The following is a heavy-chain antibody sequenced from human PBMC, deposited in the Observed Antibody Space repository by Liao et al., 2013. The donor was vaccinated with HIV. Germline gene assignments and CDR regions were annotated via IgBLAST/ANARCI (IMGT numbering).Heavy chain of an antibody. CDR2: IFTSGST. J-gene: IGHJ6*03. CDR1: GGSISSYY. Sequence: QVQLQESGPGLVKPSETLSLTCTVSGGSISSYYWSWIRQPAGKGLEWIGRIFTSGSTNYNPSLKSRVTMSVDTSKNQVSLKLSSVTAADTAVYYCARGGRRDFYSRSDYYYYYMDVWGKGTTVTVSS. V-gene: IGHV4-4*07. D-gene: IGHD2-21*02. CDR3: ARGGRRDFYSRSDYYYYYMDV.